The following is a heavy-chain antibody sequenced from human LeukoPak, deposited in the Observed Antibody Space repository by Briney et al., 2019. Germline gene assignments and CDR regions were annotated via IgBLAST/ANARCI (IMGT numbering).Heavy chain of an antibody. CDR3: AAGRPYSLLDY. V-gene: IGHV1-24*01. CDR2: FDVIDGET. D-gene: IGHD5-18*01. CDR1: GSSLSELS. Sequence: ASVKVSCTVSGSSLSELSLYWVRQAPGKGLEWMGGFDVIDGETFYAQKFQGRVTMTEDSSTATAYMELSSLGSDDTAFYYCAAGRPYSLLDYWGQGTLVTVSS. J-gene: IGHJ4*02.